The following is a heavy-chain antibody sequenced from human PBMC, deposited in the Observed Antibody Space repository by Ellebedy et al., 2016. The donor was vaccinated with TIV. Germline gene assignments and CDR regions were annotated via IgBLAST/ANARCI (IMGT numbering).Heavy chain of an antibody. J-gene: IGHJ5*02. CDR2: IYYSGST. Sequence: SETLSLTCTVSGDSISSGSYYWGWIRQPPGKGLEWIGSIYYSGSTYYNPSLKSRVTISVDTSKNQFSLKLSSVTAADTAVYYCARDRIMITFGGVIGAPFDPWGRGTLVTVSS. D-gene: IGHD3-16*01. CDR1: GDSISSGSYY. CDR3: ARDRIMITFGGVIGAPFDP. V-gene: IGHV4-39*07.